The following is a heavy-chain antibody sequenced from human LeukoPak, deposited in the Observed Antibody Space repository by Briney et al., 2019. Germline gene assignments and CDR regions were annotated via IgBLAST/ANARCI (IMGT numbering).Heavy chain of an antibody. J-gene: IGHJ4*02. CDR2: IYPGGTT. V-gene: IGHV3-53*01. CDR3: AGSLFLPRAYDH. D-gene: IGHD2/OR15-2a*01. Sequence: GGSLRLSCAASGFTVSDNFMAWVRQIPGKGLEWVSNIYPGGTTFYADSVKGRFAISRDTSKNMIFLQMNSLTADDTALYYCAGSLFLPRAYDHWGQGTLVAVSS. CDR1: GFTVSDNF.